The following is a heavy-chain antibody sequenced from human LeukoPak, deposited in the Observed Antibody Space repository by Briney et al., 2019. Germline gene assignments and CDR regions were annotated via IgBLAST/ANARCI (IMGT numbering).Heavy chain of an antibody. V-gene: IGHV3-NL1*01. D-gene: IGHD3-16*01. CDR2: IYSGGST. CDR1: GFTFSSYG. CDR3: ASHKAYRAFDV. Sequence: PGGSLRLSCAASGFTFSSYGMHWVRQAPGKGLEWVSTIYSGGSTYYADSVKGRFTISRDNSKNTLYLQMNSLRAGDTAVYYCASHKAYRAFDVWGQGTMVIVSS. J-gene: IGHJ3*01.